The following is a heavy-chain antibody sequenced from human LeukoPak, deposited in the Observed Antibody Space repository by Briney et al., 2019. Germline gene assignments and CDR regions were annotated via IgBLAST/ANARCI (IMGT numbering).Heavy chain of an antibody. Sequence: GGSLRLSCVASESTLSNYEMNWVRQAPGKGLEWVSYIGSSGTTITYADSVEGRFTISRDNAKNSLYLQMNSLRAEDTAIYFCVGETSTSNSNALDFWGQGTMVTVSS. CDR1: ESTLSNYE. CDR2: IGSSGTTI. J-gene: IGHJ3*01. V-gene: IGHV3-48*03. CDR3: VGETSTSNSNALDF. D-gene: IGHD4-11*01.